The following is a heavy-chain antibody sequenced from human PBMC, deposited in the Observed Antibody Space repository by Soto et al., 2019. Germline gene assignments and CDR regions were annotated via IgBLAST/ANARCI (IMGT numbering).Heavy chain of an antibody. Sequence: QVQLQESGPGLVKPSQTLSLTCTVSGGSISSGGYYWSWIRQHPGKGLEWIGYIYYSGSTYYNPSLQSRVTISVDSSKNQLSLKLRSVTAADTAVYYCARVRYCSGGSCYLRFDPWGQGTLVIVSS. CDR3: ARVRYCSGGSCYLRFDP. J-gene: IGHJ5*02. CDR1: GGSISSGGYY. CDR2: IYYSGST. V-gene: IGHV4-31*03. D-gene: IGHD2-15*01.